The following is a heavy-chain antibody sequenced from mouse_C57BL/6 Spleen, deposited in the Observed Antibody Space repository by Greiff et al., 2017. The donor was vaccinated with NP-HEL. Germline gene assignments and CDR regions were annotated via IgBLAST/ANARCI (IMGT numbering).Heavy chain of an antibody. J-gene: IGHJ4*01. CDR1: GYTFTSYW. CDR3: ARFTTVVGGDY. CDR2: IDPSDSYT. D-gene: IGHD1-1*01. Sequence: QVQLKQPGAELVMPGASVKLSCKASGYTFTSYWMHWVKQRPGQGLEWIGEIDPSDSYTNYNQKFKGKSTLTVDKSSSTAYMQLSSLTSEDSAVYYCARFTTVVGGDYWGQGTSVTVSS. V-gene: IGHV1-69*01.